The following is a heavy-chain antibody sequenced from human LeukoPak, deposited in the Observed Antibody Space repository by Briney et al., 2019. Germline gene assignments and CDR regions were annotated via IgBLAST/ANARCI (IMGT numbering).Heavy chain of an antibody. V-gene: IGHV1-46*01. J-gene: IGHJ4*02. Sequence: ASVKVSCKASGYTFTNYYNHWVRQAPGQGLEWMGIINPSDGSTSYAQKFQGRVTMTRDTSTSAVYMELSSLTSEDTVVYYCAREPPNEGCFDYWGQGTLVTVSS. CDR2: INPSDGST. CDR3: AREPPNEGCFDY. CDR1: GYTFTNYY.